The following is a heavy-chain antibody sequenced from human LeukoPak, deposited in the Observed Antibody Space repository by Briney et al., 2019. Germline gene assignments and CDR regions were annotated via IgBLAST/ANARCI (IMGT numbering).Heavy chain of an antibody. V-gene: IGHV3-23*01. D-gene: IGHD6-19*01. CDR2: ISGSGGST. J-gene: IGHJ4*02. CDR3: AKDLAPKGIAVAGGIGYFDY. Sequence: PGGSLRLSCAASGFTFSSYAMSWVRQAPGKGLEWVSAISGSGGSTYYADSVKGRFTISGDNSKNTLYLQMNSLRAEDTAVYYCAKDLAPKGIAVAGGIGYFDYWGRGTLVTVSS. CDR1: GFTFSSYA.